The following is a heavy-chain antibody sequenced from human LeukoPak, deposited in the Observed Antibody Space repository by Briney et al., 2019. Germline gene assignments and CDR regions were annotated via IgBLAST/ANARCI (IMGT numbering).Heavy chain of an antibody. D-gene: IGHD3-10*01. J-gene: IGHJ6*03. CDR1: GGSFSGYY. Sequence: SETLSLTCAVYGGSFSGYYWSWIRQPPGKGLEWIGEINHSGSTNYNPSLKSRVTISVDTSKNQFSLKLSSVTAADTAVYYCARHGITMVRGVTYYYYYYYMDVWGKGTTVTISS. CDR2: INHSGST. V-gene: IGHV4-34*01. CDR3: ARHGITMVRGVTYYYYYYYMDV.